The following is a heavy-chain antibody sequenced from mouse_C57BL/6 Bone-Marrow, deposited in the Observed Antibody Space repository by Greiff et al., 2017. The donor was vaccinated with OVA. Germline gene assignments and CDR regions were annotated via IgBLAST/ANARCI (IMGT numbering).Heavy chain of an antibody. CDR2: IHPSDSDT. Sequence: QVQLQQSVAELVKPGASVKMSCKASGYTFTSYWITWVKQRPGQGLEWIGRIHPSDSDTNYSQKFKGKATLTVDKSSSTAYMQLSSLTSEDSAVYYCAISYSNYAMDYWGQGTSVTVSS. CDR1: GYTFTSYW. V-gene: IGHV1-74*01. CDR3: AISYSNYAMDY. J-gene: IGHJ4*01. D-gene: IGHD2-5*01.